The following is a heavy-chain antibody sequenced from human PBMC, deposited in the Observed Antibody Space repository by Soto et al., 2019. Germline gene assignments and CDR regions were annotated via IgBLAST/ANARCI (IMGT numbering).Heavy chain of an antibody. Sequence: QVQLQESGPGLVKPSETLSLTCSVSGDSVSSGSHYWTWIRQPPGKGLEWIGYIYYDGNTNYNPTNYNPSLKSRVTISIDTSQNQFSLRLSSVTAADTAMYYCARTPPGDYWGQGTLVTVSS. V-gene: IGHV4-61*01. CDR3: ARTPPGDY. CDR1: GDSVSSGSHY. CDR2: IYYDGNT. J-gene: IGHJ4*02.